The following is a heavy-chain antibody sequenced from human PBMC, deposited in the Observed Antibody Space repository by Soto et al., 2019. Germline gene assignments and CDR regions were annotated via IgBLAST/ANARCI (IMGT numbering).Heavy chain of an antibody. CDR2: ISAYNGNT. CDR3: ARDIGDSSGYYYGWFDP. D-gene: IGHD3-22*01. CDR1: GYTLTSDG. J-gene: IGHJ5*02. V-gene: IGHV1-18*01. Sequence: ASVKVSCTASGYTLTSDGSSWGRQAPGQGLEWMGWISAYNGNTNYAQKLQGRVTMTTDTSTSTAYMELRSLRSDDTAVYYCARDIGDSSGYYYGWFDPWGQGTLVTVSS.